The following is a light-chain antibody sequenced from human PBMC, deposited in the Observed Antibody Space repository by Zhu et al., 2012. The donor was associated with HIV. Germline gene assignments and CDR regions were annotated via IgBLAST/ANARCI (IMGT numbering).Light chain of an antibody. CDR3: YQNYRLPPT. CDR1: QTVPSNY. V-gene: IGKV3/OR2-268*02. CDR2: DAS. J-gene: IGKJ1*01. Sequence: EIVMTQSPATLSLSPGERATLSCRASQTVPSNYLSWYQQKPGQAPRLLIYDASTRATGIPARFSGSGSGPDFTLTISSLQPEDFAVYYCYQNYRLPPTFGQGTKGGNQT.